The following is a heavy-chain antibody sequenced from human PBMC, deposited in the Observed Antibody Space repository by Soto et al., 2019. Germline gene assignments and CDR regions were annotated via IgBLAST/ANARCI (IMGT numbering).Heavy chain of an antibody. V-gene: IGHV4-39*01. Sequence: ETLSLTCTVSGGSMNSAFTYWGWIRQPPGKGLEWIGAIFSTGTTYYTPSLKSRVTISVDTSKNQFSLNLSSVTAADTAVYYCGLSSRSYSDWFDPWGQGTLVTSPQ. J-gene: IGHJ5*02. D-gene: IGHD6-13*01. CDR3: GLSSRSYSDWFDP. CDR2: IFSTGTT. CDR1: GGSMNSAFTY.